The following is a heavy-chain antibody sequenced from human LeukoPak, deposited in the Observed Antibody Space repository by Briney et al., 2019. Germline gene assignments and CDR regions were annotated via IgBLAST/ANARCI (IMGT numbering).Heavy chain of an antibody. CDR3: AKCASRSVAGSDS. CDR1: GFMFSSYA. V-gene: IGHV3-23*01. D-gene: IGHD6-19*01. CDR2: IGGSGDRP. Sequence: GGSLRLSCAASGFMFSSYAMTWVRQAPGKGLEWVSSIGGSGDRPYYADSVKGRFTISRDTSKSTLYLQMNSLRTEDTAIYYCAKCASRSVAGSDSWGQGTLVTVFS. J-gene: IGHJ4*02.